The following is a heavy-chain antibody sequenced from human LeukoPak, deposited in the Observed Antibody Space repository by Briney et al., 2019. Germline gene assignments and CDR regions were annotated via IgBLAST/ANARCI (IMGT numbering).Heavy chain of an antibody. CDR1: GFTFSSYA. J-gene: IGHJ4*02. CDR2: ISYDGSNK. CDR3: AITQSGYTYGPFDY. D-gene: IGHD5-18*01. Sequence: GGSLRLSCAASGFTFSSYAMHWVRQAPGKGLEWVAVISYDGSNKYYADSVKGRFTISRDSSKNTLYLQMNSLRAEDTAVYYCAITQSGYTYGPFDYWGQGTLVTVSS. V-gene: IGHV3-30*04.